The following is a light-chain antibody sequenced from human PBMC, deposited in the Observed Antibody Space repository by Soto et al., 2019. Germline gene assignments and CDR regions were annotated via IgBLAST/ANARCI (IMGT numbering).Light chain of an antibody. CDR2: DAS. J-gene: IGKJ2*01. CDR1: QGISDW. V-gene: IGKV1-5*01. CDR3: QQYNSYSYT. Sequence: DIQMTQSPSSLSASVGDTVTITCRASQGISDWLAWYQQKPGTAPKLLIYDASRLQSGIPSRFIGSGSGTEFTLTISGLMPDDFATYYCQQYNSYSYTFGQGTKLEIK.